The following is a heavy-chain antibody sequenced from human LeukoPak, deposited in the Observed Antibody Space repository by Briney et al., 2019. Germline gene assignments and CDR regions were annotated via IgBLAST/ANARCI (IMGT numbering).Heavy chain of an antibody. CDR3: ARRKMTYYDILTGYSYYFDY. CDR1: GFTFSSYW. D-gene: IGHD3-9*01. Sequence: GGSLRLSCAASGFTFSSYWMSWVRQAPGKGLEWVANIKQDGSEKYYVDSVKGRFTISRDNAKNSLYLQMNSLRAEDTAVYYCARRKMTYYDILTGYSYYFDYWGQGTLVTVSS. V-gene: IGHV3-7*01. CDR2: IKQDGSEK. J-gene: IGHJ4*02.